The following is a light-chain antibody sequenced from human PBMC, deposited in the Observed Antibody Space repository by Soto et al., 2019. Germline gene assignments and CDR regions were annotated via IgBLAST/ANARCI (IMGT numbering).Light chain of an antibody. Sequence: EVVMTQYPATLSVSPGKRVTLSCRASESVHRNLAWYQQKPGQGPSLLIYYASTRATGVPDRFTGSGSGTEFTLTISSLQSEDFGVYHCQHYSNWPPTFGPGTKVEIK. CDR1: ESVHRN. CDR3: QHYSNWPPT. J-gene: IGKJ3*01. V-gene: IGKV3-15*01. CDR2: YAS.